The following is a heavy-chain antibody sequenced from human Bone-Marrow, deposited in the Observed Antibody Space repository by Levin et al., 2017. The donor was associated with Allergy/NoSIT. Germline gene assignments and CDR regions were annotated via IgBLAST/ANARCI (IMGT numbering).Heavy chain of an antibody. CDR2: IYYSGTT. J-gene: IGHJ5*02. D-gene: IGHD4-17*01. Sequence: SQTLSLTCSVSGDSVSSDRYYWTWIRQSPGKGLEWIGHIYYSGTTNYNPSLRSRVTMSLDTSKNQFSLILNSVTAADTAIYYCARGTTGYVRFDPWGQGTLVTVSS. CDR3: ARGTTGYVRFDP. V-gene: IGHV4-61*01. CDR1: GDSVSSDRYY.